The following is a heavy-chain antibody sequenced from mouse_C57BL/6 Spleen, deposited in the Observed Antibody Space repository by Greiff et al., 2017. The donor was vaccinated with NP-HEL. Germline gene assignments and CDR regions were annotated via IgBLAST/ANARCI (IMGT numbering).Heavy chain of an antibody. Sequence: QVQLQQSGPELVKPGASVKISCKASGYAFSSSWMNWVKQRPGKGLEWIGRIYPGDGDTNYNGKFKGKATLTADKSSSTAYMQLSSLTSEDSAVYFCARRRDDGYYPYAMDYWGQGTSVTVSS. CDR1: GYAFSSSW. V-gene: IGHV1-82*01. D-gene: IGHD2-3*01. CDR2: IYPGDGDT. J-gene: IGHJ4*01. CDR3: ARRRDDGYYPYAMDY.